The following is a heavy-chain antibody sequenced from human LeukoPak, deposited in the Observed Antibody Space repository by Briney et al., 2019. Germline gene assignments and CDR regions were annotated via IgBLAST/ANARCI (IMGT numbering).Heavy chain of an antibody. Sequence: GGSLRLSCAASGFTFSSYAMHWVRQAPGKGLEYVSAISSNGGSTYYANSVKGRFTISRDNSKNTLYLQMGSLRAEDMAVYYCARSLRGATVTTPHWFDPWGQGTLVTVSS. CDR3: ARSLRGATVTTPHWFDP. D-gene: IGHD4-11*01. CDR2: ISSNGGST. V-gene: IGHV3-64*01. J-gene: IGHJ5*02. CDR1: GFTFSSYA.